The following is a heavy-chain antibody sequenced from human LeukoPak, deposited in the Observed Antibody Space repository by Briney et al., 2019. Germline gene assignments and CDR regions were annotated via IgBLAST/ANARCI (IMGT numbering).Heavy chain of an antibody. CDR3: ARGGNPGYCSGGSCFFSAYWFDP. CDR2: MNPNSGNT. CDR1: GYTFTSYD. D-gene: IGHD2-15*01. V-gene: IGHV1-8*01. J-gene: IGHJ5*02. Sequence: ASVKVSCKASGYTFTSYDINWVRQATGQGLEWMGWMNPNSGNTGYAQKFQGRVTMTRNTSISTAYMELSSQRSEDTAVYYCARGGNPGYCSGGSCFFSAYWFDPWGQGTLVTVSS.